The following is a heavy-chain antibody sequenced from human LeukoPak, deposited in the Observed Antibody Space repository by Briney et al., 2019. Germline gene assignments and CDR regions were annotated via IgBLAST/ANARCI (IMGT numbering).Heavy chain of an antibody. CDR1: GGSISSYY. J-gene: IGHJ4*02. Sequence: SETLSLTCTVSGGSISSYYWSWIRQPPGKGLEWIGEINHSGSTNYNPSLKSRVTISVDTSKNQFSLKLSSVTAADTAVYYCARATNCGGDCGSDYWGQGTLVTVSS. CDR2: INHSGST. CDR3: ARATNCGGDCGSDY. V-gene: IGHV4-34*01. D-gene: IGHD2-21*02.